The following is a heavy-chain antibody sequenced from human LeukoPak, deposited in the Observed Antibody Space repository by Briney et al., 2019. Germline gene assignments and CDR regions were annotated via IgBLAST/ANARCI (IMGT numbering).Heavy chain of an antibody. D-gene: IGHD3-22*01. CDR3: ARENGDSSVGFDF. CDR2: IYYSGSA. V-gene: IGHV4-38-2*02. J-gene: IGHJ4*02. Sequence: KTSETLSLTCTVSGYSISSGYYWGWIRQPPGKGLEWIGNIYYSGSANHNPSLKSRVTISRDTSKNQFSLKLTSVTTADTAVYYCARENGDSSVGFDFWGQGTLVTVSS. CDR1: GYSISSGYY.